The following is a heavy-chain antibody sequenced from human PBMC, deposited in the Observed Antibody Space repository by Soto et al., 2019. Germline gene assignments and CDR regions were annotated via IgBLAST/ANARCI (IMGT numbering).Heavy chain of an antibody. CDR1: GFSFSGYA. J-gene: IGHJ4*02. CDR3: AKSTSNWYYLDY. CDR2: ISGSGGST. V-gene: IGHV3-23*01. D-gene: IGHD6-13*01. Sequence: EVQLSGSGGGLVQPGGSLRLSCAASGFSFSGYAMSWVRQAPGKGLEWVSTISGSGGSTYYGDSVKGRFTVSRDNSKNTLYLQMNSLSAEDTAIYYCAKSTSNWYYLDYWGQGTLVTVSS.